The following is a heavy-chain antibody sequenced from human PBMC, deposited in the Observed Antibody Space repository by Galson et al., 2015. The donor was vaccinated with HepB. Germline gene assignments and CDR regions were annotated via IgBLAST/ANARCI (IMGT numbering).Heavy chain of an antibody. D-gene: IGHD6-19*01. V-gene: IGHV1-18*01. J-gene: IGHJ3*02. CDR3: ARDVSIAMAATSAFGI. Sequence: SVKVSCKASGYTFTSYGISWVRQAPGQGLEWMGWISAYNGNTNYAQKLQGRVTMTTDTSTSTAYMELRSLRSDDTAVYYCARDVSIAMAATSAFGIWGQGTMVTVSS. CDR1: GYTFTSYG. CDR2: ISAYNGNT.